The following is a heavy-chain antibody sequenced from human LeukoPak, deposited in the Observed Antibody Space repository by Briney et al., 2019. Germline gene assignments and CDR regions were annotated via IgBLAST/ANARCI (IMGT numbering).Heavy chain of an antibody. D-gene: IGHD3-9*01. Sequence: SETLSLTCTVSGGSISSSSYYWGWIRRPPGKGLEWIGSIYYSGSTYYNPSLKSRVTISVDTSKNQFSLKLSSVTAADTAVYYCARGQNYDILTGYYTYFDYWGQGTLVTVSS. CDR1: GGSISSSSYY. CDR3: ARGQNYDILTGYYTYFDY. J-gene: IGHJ4*02. CDR2: IYYSGST. V-gene: IGHV4-39*07.